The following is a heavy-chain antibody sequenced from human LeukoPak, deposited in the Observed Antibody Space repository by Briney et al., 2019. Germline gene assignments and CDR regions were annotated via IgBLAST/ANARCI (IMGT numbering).Heavy chain of an antibody. Sequence: GGSLRLSCAASGFTFSDYYMSWIRQAPGKGLEWFSYISSSSSYTNYADSVKGRFTISRDNAKNSLYLQMDSLRAEDTAVYYCARVHSSTYLATDYWGQGTLVTVSS. CDR2: ISSSSSYT. D-gene: IGHD2-2*01. J-gene: IGHJ4*02. CDR1: GFTFSDYY. CDR3: ARVHSSTYLATDY. V-gene: IGHV3-11*05.